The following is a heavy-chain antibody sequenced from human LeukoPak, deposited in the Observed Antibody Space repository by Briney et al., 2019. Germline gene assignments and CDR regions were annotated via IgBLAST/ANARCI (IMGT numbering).Heavy chain of an antibody. CDR2: INPNSGGT. V-gene: IGHV1-2*02. CDR1: GYTFTGYY. J-gene: IGHJ6*03. D-gene: IGHD3-3*01. Sequence: ASVKVSCKASGYTFTGYYMHWVRQAPGQGLEWMGWINPNSGGTNYAQKFQGRVTMTRDTSISTAYIELSRLRSDDTAVYYCARDGSFGVVTPFYYYYMDVWGKGTTVTVSS. CDR3: ARDGSFGVVTPFYYYYMDV.